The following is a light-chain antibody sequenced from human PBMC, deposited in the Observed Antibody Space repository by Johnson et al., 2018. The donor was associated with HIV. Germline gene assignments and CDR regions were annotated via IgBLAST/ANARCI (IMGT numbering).Light chain of an antibody. Sequence: QSVLTQPPSVSAAPGQKVTISCSGSSSNIGNNYVSWYQQLPGTAPKVLIHENNKRPSGIPDRFSASKSGTSATLGITGLQTGDEADYYCGTWDSSLSAYVFGTGTKVTVL. J-gene: IGLJ1*01. CDR3: GTWDSSLSAYV. V-gene: IGLV1-51*02. CDR1: SSNIGNNY. CDR2: ENN.